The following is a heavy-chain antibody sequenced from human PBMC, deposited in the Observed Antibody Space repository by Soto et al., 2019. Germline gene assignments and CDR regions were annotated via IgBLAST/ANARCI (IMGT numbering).Heavy chain of an antibody. CDR2: MRPDNGNR. D-gene: IGHD1-20*01. CDR1: GYTFSTSG. J-gene: IGHJ1*01. V-gene: IGHV1-18*01. Sequence: QVQVLQSGTEVKRPGASVTVSCKTSGYTFSTSGISWVRQAPGQGLERVGWMRPDNGNRKSAQRLQGRGTLTTDTAASTAYMELRILTSDDTAMYYCARDTASNRYNDWGQGTLVTVSS. CDR3: ARDTASNRYND.